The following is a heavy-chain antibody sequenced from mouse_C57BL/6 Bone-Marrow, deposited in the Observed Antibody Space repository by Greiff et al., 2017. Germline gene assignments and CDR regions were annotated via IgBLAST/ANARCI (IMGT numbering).Heavy chain of an antibody. CDR1: GYTFTDYE. J-gene: IGHJ3*01. D-gene: IGHD1-1*01. V-gene: IGHV1-15*01. Sequence: VQLQQSGAELVRPGASVTLSCKASGYTFTDYEMHWVKQTPVHGLEWIGAIDPETGGTAYNQKFKGKAILTADKSSSTAYMELRSLKSEDSAVYYCTRDYYGSSSWFAYWGQGTLVTVSA. CDR3: TRDYYGSSSWFAY. CDR2: IDPETGGT.